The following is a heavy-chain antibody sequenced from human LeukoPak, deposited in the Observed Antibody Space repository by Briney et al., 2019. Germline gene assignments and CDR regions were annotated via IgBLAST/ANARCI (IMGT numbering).Heavy chain of an antibody. CDR1: GFTFSNYA. V-gene: IGHV3-30-3*01. J-gene: IGHJ4*02. D-gene: IGHD1-26*01. CDR2: ISYDGSTK. Sequence: GGSLRLSCVASGFTFSNYAIHWVRQAPGKGLEWVAVISYDGSTKYTDSVKGRFTISRDNSKSTLYLQMNILRAEDTAVYYCAGHLGAWRYFDYWGQGTLVTVSS. CDR3: AGHLGAWRYFDY.